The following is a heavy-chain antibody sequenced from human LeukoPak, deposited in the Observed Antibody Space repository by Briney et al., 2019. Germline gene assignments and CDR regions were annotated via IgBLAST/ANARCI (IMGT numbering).Heavy chain of an antibody. CDR3: ARLYDFWSPIDP. CDR1: GGSISSYY. Sequence: SETLSLTCTVSGGSISSYYWSWIRQPPGKGLEWIGYIYYSGSTNYNPSLKSQVTISVDTSKNQFSLKLSSVTAADTAVYYCARLYDFWSPIDPWGQGTLVTVSS. V-gene: IGHV4-59*01. CDR2: IYYSGST. D-gene: IGHD3-3*01. J-gene: IGHJ5*02.